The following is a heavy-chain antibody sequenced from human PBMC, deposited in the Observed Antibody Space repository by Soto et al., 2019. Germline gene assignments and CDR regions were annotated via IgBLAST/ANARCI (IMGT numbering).Heavy chain of an antibody. CDR1: GFTFDVYA. J-gene: IGHJ4*02. D-gene: IGHD6-13*01. Sequence: EVQLVESGGGWVQPGRSLRLSCAASGFTFDVYAMHWVRQAQGKGLEWVSGINYNSGSVGYADSVKGRFTISRDNAKNSLHLQMNSLRAEDTAVYYCAKDISLRVWVYLVVEYWGQGTLVTVSP. V-gene: IGHV3-9*01. CDR2: INYNSGSV. CDR3: AKDISLRVWVYLVVEY.